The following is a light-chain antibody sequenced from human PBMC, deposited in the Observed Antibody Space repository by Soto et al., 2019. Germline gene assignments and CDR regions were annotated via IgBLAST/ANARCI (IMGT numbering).Light chain of an antibody. J-gene: IGLJ1*01. V-gene: IGLV2-14*01. CDR1: SSDVGGYNY. Sequence: QSALTQPASVSGSPGQSITISCTGTSSDVGGYNYVSWYQQHPGKAPKLMIYDVSNRPSGVSNRFSGSKSGNTASLTTSGLQVEDEADYYCSSYTSSSTPVFGTGTKVTVL. CDR3: SSYTSSSTPV. CDR2: DVS.